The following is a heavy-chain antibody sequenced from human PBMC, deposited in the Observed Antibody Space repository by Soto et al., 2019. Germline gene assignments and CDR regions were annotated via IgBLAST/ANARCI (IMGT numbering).Heavy chain of an antibody. CDR1: GFTFDDYA. D-gene: IGHD2-15*01. CDR3: ARDSWVGSGHLPYYYYGMDV. J-gene: IGHJ6*02. CDR2: ISWNSDNI. Sequence: EVQLVESGGGLVQPGRSLRLSCAASGFTFDDYAMHWVRQAPGKGLEWVSVISWNSDNIAYADSVMGRFTISRDNAKNSLFLQMNSLRAEDTALYYCARDSWVGSGHLPYYYYGMDVWGQGTTVTVSS. V-gene: IGHV3-9*01.